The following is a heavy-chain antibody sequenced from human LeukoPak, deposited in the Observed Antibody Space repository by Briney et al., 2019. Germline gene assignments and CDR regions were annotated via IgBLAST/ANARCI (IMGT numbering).Heavy chain of an antibody. CDR3: ARPYCSSTSCYIDY. CDR1: RYSFTSYW. D-gene: IGHD2-2*01. Sequence: GESPKISCKGSRYSFTSYWIGWVRQMPGKGLEWMGIIYPGDSDTRYSPSFQGQVTISADKSISTAYLQWSSLKASDTAMYYCARPYCSSTSCYIDYWGQGTLVTVSS. V-gene: IGHV5-51*01. J-gene: IGHJ4*02. CDR2: IYPGDSDT.